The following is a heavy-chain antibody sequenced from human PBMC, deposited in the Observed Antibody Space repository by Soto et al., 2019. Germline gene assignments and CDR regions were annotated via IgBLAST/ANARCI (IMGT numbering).Heavy chain of an antibody. D-gene: IGHD6-6*01. J-gene: IGHJ6*02. CDR3: ARDLEYSSWADQHGMDV. CDR1: GCSLSSYA. CDR2: ISYDGSNK. V-gene: IGHV3-30-3*01. Sequence: PGGSLRLCSVASGCSLSSYAMQWVRQSPGKGLEWVAVISYDGSNKYYADSVKGRFTISRDNSKNTLYLQMNSLRAEDTAVYYCARDLEYSSWADQHGMDVWCQGTTVTFS.